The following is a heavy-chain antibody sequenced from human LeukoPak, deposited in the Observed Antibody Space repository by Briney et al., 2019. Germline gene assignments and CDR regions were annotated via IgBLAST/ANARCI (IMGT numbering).Heavy chain of an antibody. CDR3: ASPGTHYDFWSGYYTGGFFDY. Sequence: SQTLSLTCTVSGGSISSGSYYWSWIRQPAGKGLEWIGRIYTTGSTNYNPSLKSRVTISVDTSKNQFSLKLSSVTAADTAVYYCASPGTHYDFWSGYYTGGFFDYWGQGTLVTVSS. CDR2: IYTTGST. D-gene: IGHD3-3*01. J-gene: IGHJ4*02. V-gene: IGHV4-61*02. CDR1: GGSISSGSYY.